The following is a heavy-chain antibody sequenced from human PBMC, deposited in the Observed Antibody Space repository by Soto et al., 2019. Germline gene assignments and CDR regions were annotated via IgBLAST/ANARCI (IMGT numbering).Heavy chain of an antibody. D-gene: IGHD1-7*01. CDR1: GFTFSSYS. V-gene: IGHV3-21*01. CDR3: ARDPWGINGTTYYGMDV. Sequence: PGGSLRLSCAASGFTFSSYSMNWVRQAPGKGLEWVAVISSSSSNKYYADSVKGRFTISRDNSKNTLYLQMNSLRAEDTAVYYCARDPWGINGTTYYGMDVWGQGTTVTVSS. J-gene: IGHJ6*02. CDR2: ISSSSSNK.